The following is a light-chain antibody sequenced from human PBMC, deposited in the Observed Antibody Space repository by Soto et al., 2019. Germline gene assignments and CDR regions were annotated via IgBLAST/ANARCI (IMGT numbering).Light chain of an antibody. V-gene: IGKV4-1*01. CDR1: QSILYTSNNKNY. CDR2: WAS. CDR3: QQYISSPQT. Sequence: DIVMIQSPDSLAVSLGERATINCKSSQSILYTSNNKNYLAWYQQKPGQPPKLLIYWASTRESGVPDRFSGSGYGTDFTLTISSLQSEDVAVYYCQQYISSPQTFGQGTKVEIK. J-gene: IGKJ1*01.